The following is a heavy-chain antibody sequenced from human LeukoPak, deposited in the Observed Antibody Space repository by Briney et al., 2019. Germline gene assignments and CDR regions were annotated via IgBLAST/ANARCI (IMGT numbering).Heavy chain of an antibody. Sequence: SETLSLTCAVSGGSISSSNWWSWVRQPPGKGLEWIGEIYHSGSTNYNPSLKSRVTISVDKSKNQFSLKLSSVTAADTAVYYCARLWFGEYSSYFDYWGQGTLLTVSS. CDR3: ARLWFGEYSSYFDY. D-gene: IGHD3-10*01. J-gene: IGHJ4*02. V-gene: IGHV4-4*02. CDR2: IYHSGST. CDR1: GGSISSSNW.